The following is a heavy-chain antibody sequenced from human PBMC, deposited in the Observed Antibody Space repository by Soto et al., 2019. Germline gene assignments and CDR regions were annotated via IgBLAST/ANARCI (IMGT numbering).Heavy chain of an antibody. J-gene: IGHJ4*02. Sequence: PSETLSLTCPVSGASIYNGGYFWSGIRQSPGKGLEWIGHIHNSGSPYNNPSLKSRVTISADTSMNQFSLALTSVTAADTAVYYCARSGYSYGPNPLLYWGQGTLVTASS. D-gene: IGHD5-18*01. CDR1: GASIYNGGYF. CDR3: ARSGYSYGPNPLLY. CDR2: IHNSGSP. V-gene: IGHV4-30-4*01.